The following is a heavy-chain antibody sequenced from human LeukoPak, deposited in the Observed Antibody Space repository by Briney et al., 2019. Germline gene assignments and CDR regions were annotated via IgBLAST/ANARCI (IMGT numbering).Heavy chain of an antibody. V-gene: IGHV4-61*08. D-gene: IGHD2-21*01. Sequence: SETLSLTCTVSGDSISSGGYYWSWIRQPPGKGLDWIGYIYYSGSTNYNPSLKSRVTISVDTSKNQFSLKLSSVTAADTAVYYCARRLRWTQMDAFDIWGQGTMVTVSS. CDR2: IYYSGST. CDR3: ARRLRWTQMDAFDI. CDR1: GDSISSGGYY. J-gene: IGHJ3*02.